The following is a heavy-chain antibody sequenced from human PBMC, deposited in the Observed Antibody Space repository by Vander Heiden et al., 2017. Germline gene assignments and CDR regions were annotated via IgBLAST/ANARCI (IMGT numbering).Heavy chain of an antibody. CDR2: ISWNSGSI. CDR3: AKGSTVTTPWN. V-gene: IGHV3-9*01. J-gene: IGHJ4*02. CDR1: GFPFDDYA. D-gene: IGHD4-17*01. Sequence: EVQLVESGGGLVQPGRSLRLSCAASGFPFDDYAMHWVRQAPGKGLEWVSGISWNSGSIGYADSVKGRFTISRDNAKNSLYLQMNSLRAEDTALYYCAKGSTVTTPWNWGQGTLVTVSS.